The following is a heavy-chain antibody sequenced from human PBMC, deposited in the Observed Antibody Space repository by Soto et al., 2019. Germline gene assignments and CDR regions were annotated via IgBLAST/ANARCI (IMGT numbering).Heavy chain of an antibody. J-gene: IGHJ4*02. CDR2: ISFDETNK. CDR3: ARAEPHPAPLVF. Sequence: PGGSLRLSCATFGFTFSRYPIHWVRQAPGKGREWVAGISFDETNKKYADSVRGRFTVSRDNSMSTIYLQMDSLETDDTAAYFCARAEPHPAPLVFWGQGTQVTVSS. V-gene: IGHV3-30-3*01. CDR1: GFTFSRYP.